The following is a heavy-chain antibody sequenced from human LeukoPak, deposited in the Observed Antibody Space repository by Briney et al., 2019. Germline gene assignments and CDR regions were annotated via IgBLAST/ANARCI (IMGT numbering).Heavy chain of an antibody. Sequence: GRSLRLSCAASGFTFDDYAMHWVRQAPGKGLEWVSGISWNSGSIGYADSVKGRFTISRDNAKNSLYLQMNSLRAEDTALYYCAKGMGYDSSGYAFDYWGQGTLVTASS. CDR2: ISWNSGSI. CDR1: GFTFDDYA. V-gene: IGHV3-9*01. D-gene: IGHD3-22*01. CDR3: AKGMGYDSSGYAFDY. J-gene: IGHJ4*02.